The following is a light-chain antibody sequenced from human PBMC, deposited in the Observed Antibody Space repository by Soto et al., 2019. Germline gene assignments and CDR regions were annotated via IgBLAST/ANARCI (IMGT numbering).Light chain of an antibody. CDR3: QQRSNWPIT. CDR1: RSVSSY. Sequence: EIVLTQYPATLSLSPGESATLSCRATRSVSSYLAWYQQKPGQAPRLLIYDASSRPTDIPARFSGSGSGTDFTLTISSLEPEDFALYYCQQRSNWPITFGQGTRLEI. V-gene: IGKV3-11*01. J-gene: IGKJ5*01. CDR2: DAS.